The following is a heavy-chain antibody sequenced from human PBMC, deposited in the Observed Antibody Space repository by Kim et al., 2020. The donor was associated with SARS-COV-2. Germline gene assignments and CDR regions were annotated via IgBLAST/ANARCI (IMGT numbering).Heavy chain of an antibody. J-gene: IGHJ6*03. CDR2: ISGDGGST. CDR1: GFTFDDYA. Sequence: GGSLRLSCAASGFTFDDYAMHWVRQAPGKGLEWVSLISGDGGSTYYADSVKGRFTISRDNSKNSLYLQMNSLRTEDTALYYCAKEGAVAGRYSYYYYYYYMDVWGKGTTVTVSS. V-gene: IGHV3-43*02. D-gene: IGHD6-19*01. CDR3: AKEGAVAGRYSYYYYYYYMDV.